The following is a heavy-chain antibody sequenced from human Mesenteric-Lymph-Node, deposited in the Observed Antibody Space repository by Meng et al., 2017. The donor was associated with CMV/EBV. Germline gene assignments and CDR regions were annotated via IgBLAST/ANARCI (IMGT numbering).Heavy chain of an antibody. V-gene: IGHV4-59*01. CDR1: GGSISSYY. D-gene: IGHD6-13*01. J-gene: IGHJ4*02. CDR3: ARERSSSAGGFDY. CDR2: IYYSGST. Sequence: GSLRLSCTVSGGSISSYYWSWIRQPPGKGLEWIGYIYYSGSTNYNPSLKSRVTISVDTSKNQFSLKLSSVTAADTAVYYCARERSSSAGGFDYWGQGTLVTVSS.